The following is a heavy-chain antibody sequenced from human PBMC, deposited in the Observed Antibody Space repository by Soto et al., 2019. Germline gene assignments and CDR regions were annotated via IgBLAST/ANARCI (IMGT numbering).Heavy chain of an antibody. V-gene: IGHV3-33*01. D-gene: IGHD1-26*01. CDR3: ATGWDLYYHY. CDR1: GFTFSNYG. CDR2: KWFFASGGNE. J-gene: IGHJ4*02. Sequence: GGSLRLSCATSGFTFSNYGIHWVRQAPGKGLEWVAVKWFFASGGNEYYADSVKGRFAISRDDSKQTAYLQMNRLRADDPAVYYCATGWDLYYHYWGQGTLVTVSS.